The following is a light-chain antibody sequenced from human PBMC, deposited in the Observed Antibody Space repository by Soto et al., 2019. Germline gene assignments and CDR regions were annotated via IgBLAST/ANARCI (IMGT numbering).Light chain of an antibody. CDR3: QQYDSWPPLFT. Sequence: EIIMTQSPATLFVSPGERATLSCRASQSVSSNLAWYRQRPGQAPRLLIYGTSTRATGIPDRFSGSGSGTEFTLTISSLQSEDFAVYYCQQYDSWPPLFTFGPGTKVDLK. V-gene: IGKV3-15*01. CDR2: GTS. CDR1: QSVSSN. J-gene: IGKJ3*01.